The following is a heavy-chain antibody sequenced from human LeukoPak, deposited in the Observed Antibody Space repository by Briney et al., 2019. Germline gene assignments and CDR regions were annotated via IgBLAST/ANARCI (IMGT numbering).Heavy chain of an antibody. CDR3: TSAPVIAAAGTHLDY. V-gene: IGHV3-7*01. Sequence: TFXXXXMTWXXXAPXXXLXXXXNIKRDGSATYYVDSVTGRFTISRDNAKNSLYLQMNSLRAEDTAVYYCTSAPVIAAAGTHLDYWGQGTLVTVSS. CDR2: IKRDGSAT. J-gene: IGHJ4*02. CDR1: TFXXXX. D-gene: IGHD6-13*01.